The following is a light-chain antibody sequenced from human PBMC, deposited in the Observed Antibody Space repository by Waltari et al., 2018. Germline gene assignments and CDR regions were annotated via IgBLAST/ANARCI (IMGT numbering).Light chain of an antibody. CDR1: QSVSRT. J-gene: IGKJ1*01. V-gene: IGKV3-20*01. Sequence: IVLTQSPGTLSLSPGERATLSCRASQSVSRTLAWYQQKPGQAPRLLIYGASTRAAGIPDRFSGSGSGTYCSLTISRLEQEDFAVYYRQHYVRLPVTFGQGTKVEIK. CDR2: GAS. CDR3: QHYVRLPVT.